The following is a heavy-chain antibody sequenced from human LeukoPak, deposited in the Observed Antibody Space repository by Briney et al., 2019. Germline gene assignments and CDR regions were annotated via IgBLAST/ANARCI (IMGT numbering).Heavy chain of an antibody. D-gene: IGHD3-9*01. CDR3: TRSPPSYAILTYGNY. J-gene: IGHJ4*02. CDR2: IRSKAYGGTT. V-gene: IGHV3-49*03. Sequence: GGSLRLSCTASGFTFGDYAMSWCRQAPGKGQEWVGFIRSKAYGGTTEYAASVKGRFTISRDDSKSIAYLQMNSLKTEDTAVYYCTRSPPSYAILTYGNYWGQGTLVTVSS. CDR1: GFTFGDYA.